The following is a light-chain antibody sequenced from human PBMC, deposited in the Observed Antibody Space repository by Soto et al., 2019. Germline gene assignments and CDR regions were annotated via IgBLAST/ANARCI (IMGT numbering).Light chain of an antibody. Sequence: DSQMTQSPSSLSASVGDRVTITCRASQSISSYLNGYKQKPGIAPKLLIYAASSLQSGVPSRFSGSGSGTDFTLTISSLQPEDFATYYCQQSYSTPRTFGQGTKVEIK. CDR1: QSISSY. J-gene: IGKJ1*01. CDR2: AAS. V-gene: IGKV1-39*01. CDR3: QQSYSTPRT.